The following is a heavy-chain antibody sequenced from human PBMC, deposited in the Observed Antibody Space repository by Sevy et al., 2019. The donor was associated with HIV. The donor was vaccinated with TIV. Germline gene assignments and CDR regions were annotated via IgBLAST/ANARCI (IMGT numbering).Heavy chain of an antibody. D-gene: IGHD2-2*01. Sequence: GGSLRLSCAASGFTFSSYGMHWVRQAPGKGLEWVAFIRYDGSNKNYADSVKGRFTISRDKSKNTLYLQMNSLRAEDTEVYYWAKDLPYIVVVPAAIGWFDPWGQGTLVTVSS. V-gene: IGHV3-30*02. J-gene: IGHJ5*02. CDR2: IRYDGSNK. CDR1: GFTFSSYG. CDR3: AKDLPYIVVVPAAIGWFDP.